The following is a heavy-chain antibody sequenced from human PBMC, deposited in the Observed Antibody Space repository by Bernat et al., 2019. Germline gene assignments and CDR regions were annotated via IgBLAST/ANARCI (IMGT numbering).Heavy chain of an antibody. J-gene: IGHJ4*02. CDR3: VKALHTDVDY. Sequence: ELQLVESGGGWVQPGGSLRLSCSDFGFTFSSYSMYWVRQAPGKGLEYVSGIGPNGNGPYYVDSVMGRVTISRDNSKHTLYLQMSSLRVEDTDVYYCVKALHTDVDYWGQGIAVTVSS. V-gene: IGHV3-64D*06. CDR2: IGPNGNGP. D-gene: IGHD5-18*01. CDR1: GFTFSSYS.